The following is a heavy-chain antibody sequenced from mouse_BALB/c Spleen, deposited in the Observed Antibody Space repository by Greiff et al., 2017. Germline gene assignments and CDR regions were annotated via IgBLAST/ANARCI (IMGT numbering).Heavy chain of an antibody. CDR1: GFNIKDTY. CDR2: IDPANGNT. Sequence: VQLQQSGAELVKPGASVKLSCTASGFNIKDTYMHWVKQRPEQGLEWIGRIDPANGNTKYDPEFQGKATITADTSSNTAYLQLSSLTSEDTAVYYCARFYDGYYGGAYWGQGTLVTVSA. D-gene: IGHD2-3*01. CDR3: ARFYDGYYGGAY. J-gene: IGHJ3*01. V-gene: IGHV14-3*02.